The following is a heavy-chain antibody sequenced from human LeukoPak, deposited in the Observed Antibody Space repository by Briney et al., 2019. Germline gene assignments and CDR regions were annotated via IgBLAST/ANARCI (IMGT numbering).Heavy chain of an antibody. J-gene: IGHJ4*02. CDR2: IYYSGST. Sequence: PSETLSLTCTVSGGSISSISYYWGWIRQPPGKGLEWIGSIYYSGSTYYNPSLKSRFTISVDTSKNQFSLELSSVTAADTAVYYCAESPLEYFDYWGQGTLVTVSS. V-gene: IGHV4-39*01. D-gene: IGHD1-1*01. CDR3: AESPLEYFDY. CDR1: GGSISSISYY.